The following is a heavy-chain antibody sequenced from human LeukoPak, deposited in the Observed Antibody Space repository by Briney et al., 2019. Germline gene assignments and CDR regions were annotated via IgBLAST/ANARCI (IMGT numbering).Heavy chain of an antibody. D-gene: IGHD6-13*01. CDR3: ARAQIVAAGTGPFDI. CDR1: GFTFSSYG. Sequence: GSLRLSCAASGFTFSSYGMHWVRQAPGKGLEWVAIISYDGSNKYYAASVKGRFTISRDNSKNTLYLQMNSLRAEDAAIYFCARAQIVAAGTGPFDIWGQGTMVTVSS. J-gene: IGHJ3*02. V-gene: IGHV3-30*03. CDR2: ISYDGSNK.